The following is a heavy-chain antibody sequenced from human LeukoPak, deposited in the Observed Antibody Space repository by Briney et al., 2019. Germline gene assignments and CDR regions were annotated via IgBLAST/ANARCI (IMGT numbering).Heavy chain of an antibody. D-gene: IGHD3-22*01. CDR2: IYSDNT. CDR3: ARDPRGPTTYDSSARDSLDY. V-gene: IGHV3-53*01. Sequence: PGGSLRLSCTVSGFTVSSNSMSWVRQAPGKGLEWVSFIYSDNTHYSDSVKGRFTISRDNSKNTLYLQMNSLRTEDTTVYYCARDPRGPTTYDSSARDSLDYWGQGTLVTVSS. J-gene: IGHJ4*02. CDR1: GFTVSSNS.